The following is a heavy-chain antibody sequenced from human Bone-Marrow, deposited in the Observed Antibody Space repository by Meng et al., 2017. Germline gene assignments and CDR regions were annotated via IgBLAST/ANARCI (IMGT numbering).Heavy chain of an antibody. V-gene: IGHV3-21*01. CDR3: ASGSEGYCSGGSCFRVY. J-gene: IGHJ4*02. CDR1: GFTFSSYS. D-gene: IGHD2-15*01. CDR2: ISSSSSYI. Sequence: GESLKISCAASGFTFSSYSMNWVRQAPGKGLEWVSSISSSSSYIYYADSVKGRFTISRDNAKNSLYLQMNSLRAEDTAVYYCASGSEGYCSGGSCFRVYWGQGTLVTVSS.